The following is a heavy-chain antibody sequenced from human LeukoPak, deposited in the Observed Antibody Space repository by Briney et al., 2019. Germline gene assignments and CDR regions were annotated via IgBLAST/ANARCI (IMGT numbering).Heavy chain of an antibody. J-gene: IGHJ4*02. V-gene: IGHV1-18*01. D-gene: IGHD6-13*01. Sequence: GASVKVSCKASGYTFTSYGISWVRQAPGQGLEWMGWISVYNGNTNYAQKLQGRVTMTTDTSTSTAYMELRSLRSDDTAVYYCARTPSTSETAAGSFDYWGQGTLVTVSS. CDR3: ARTPSTSETAAGSFDY. CDR1: GYTFTSYG. CDR2: ISVYNGNT.